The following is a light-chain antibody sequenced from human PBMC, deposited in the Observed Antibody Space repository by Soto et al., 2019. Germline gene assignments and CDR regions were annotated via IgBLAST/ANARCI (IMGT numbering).Light chain of an antibody. CDR3: TQSTHLPRT. J-gene: IGKJ1*01. CDR2: MVF. CDR1: QSLVHSDGNTY. V-gene: IGKV2-24*01. Sequence: DIVLTQTPLSLPVTLGQLDSISCRSSQSLVHSDGNTYLSWLQQRPGQPPRLLVYMVFNRFSGVPDRFSGSGAGTDFTLQSSRVEAEDVGVYYCTQSTHLPRTFGQGNKVEIK.